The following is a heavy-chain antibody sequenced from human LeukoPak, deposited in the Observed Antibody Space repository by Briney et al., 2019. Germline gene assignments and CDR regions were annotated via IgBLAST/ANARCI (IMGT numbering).Heavy chain of an antibody. CDR3: AKGRGYCTGGSCYSDY. J-gene: IGHJ4*02. D-gene: IGHD2-15*01. V-gene: IGHV3-23*01. CDR2: ISGSGGST. CDR1: GFTFSNYA. Sequence: PGGSLRLSCTASGFTFSNYAMSWVRQAPGKGLEWVSTISGSGGSTYYADSVKGRFTISRDNSKNTLYLQMNSLRVEDTATYYCAKGRGYCTGGSCYSDYWGQGTLVTVSS.